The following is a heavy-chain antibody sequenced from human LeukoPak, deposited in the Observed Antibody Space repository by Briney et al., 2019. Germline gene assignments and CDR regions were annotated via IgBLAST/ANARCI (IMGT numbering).Heavy chain of an antibody. J-gene: IGHJ5*02. V-gene: IGHV1-8*01. CDR1: GYTFTSYD. CDR2: MNPNSGNT. D-gene: IGHD2-2*01. Sequence: VASVKVSCKASGYTFTSYDINWVRQATGQGLEWMGWMNPNSGNTGYAQKFQGRVTMTRNTSISTAYMELSSLRSEDTAVYYCARLRYCSSTSCYPNRFDPWGQGTLVTVSS. CDR3: ARLRYCSSTSCYPNRFDP.